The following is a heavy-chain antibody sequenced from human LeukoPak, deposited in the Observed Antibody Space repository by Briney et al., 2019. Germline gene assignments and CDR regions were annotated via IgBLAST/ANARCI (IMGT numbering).Heavy chain of an antibody. J-gene: IGHJ6*02. CDR3: AIGYSSGWYYYYYGMDV. D-gene: IGHD6-19*01. Sequence: GGSLRLSCAASGFTFSSYAMNWVRQAPGKGLEWVSLISDNGGGTYYADSVKGRFTISRDNSKNTLYLQMNSLRAEDTAVYYCAIGYSSGWYYYYYGMDVWGQGTTVTVSS. CDR2: ISDNGGGT. V-gene: IGHV3-23*01. CDR1: GFTFSSYA.